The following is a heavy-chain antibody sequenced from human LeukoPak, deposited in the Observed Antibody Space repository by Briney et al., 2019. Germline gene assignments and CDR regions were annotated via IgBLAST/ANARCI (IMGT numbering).Heavy chain of an antibody. V-gene: IGHV3-23*01. CDR3: AKAGTTAWTAVDY. D-gene: IGHD4-11*01. CDR2: ISESGSRT. CDR1: GFTFSTYA. J-gene: IGHJ4*02. Sequence: GGSLRLSCAASGFTFSTYAMSWVRQAPGKGLEWVSSISESGSRTYYADSAKGRLTISRDNSENTLNLHMNSLRADDTAVYYCAKAGTTAWTAVDYWGQGTLVTVSS.